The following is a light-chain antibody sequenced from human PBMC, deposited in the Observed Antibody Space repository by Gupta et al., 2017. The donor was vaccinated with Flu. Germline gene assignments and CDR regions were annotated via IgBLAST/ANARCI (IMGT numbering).Light chain of an antibody. CDR2: AAS. CDR1: QSSSYK. J-gene: IGKJ4*01. CDR3: QHYNNWPLT. Sequence: GERATLSCRASQSSSYKVDWYQQKPGQPPRILMYAASTRATGIPPKFSGSGSGTEFTLTISSLQSEDFAVYYCQHYNNWPLTLGGGTKVEIK. V-gene: IGKV3-15*01.